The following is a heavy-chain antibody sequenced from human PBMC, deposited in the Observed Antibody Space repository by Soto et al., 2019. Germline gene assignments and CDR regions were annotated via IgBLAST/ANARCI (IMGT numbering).Heavy chain of an antibody. V-gene: IGHV3-30*18. CDR3: AKATSSYYGMDL. CDR1: GFTFSTYG. D-gene: IGHD2-2*01. CDR2: ISYDGSNK. Sequence: QVQLVESGGGVVQPGRSLRLSCAASGFTFSTYGMHWVRLAPGKGLEWVAVISYDGSNKYYADSVKGRFTISRDNSKNTLYLQMNSLRAEDTAVYYCAKATSSYYGMDLWGQGTTVTVSS. J-gene: IGHJ6*02.